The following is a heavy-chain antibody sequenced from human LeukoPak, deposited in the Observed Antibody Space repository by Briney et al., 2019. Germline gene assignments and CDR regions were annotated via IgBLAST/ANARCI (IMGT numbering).Heavy chain of an antibody. D-gene: IGHD3-16*01. J-gene: IGHJ6*03. CDR3: ACGSYFYYMDV. V-gene: IGHV3-30-3*01. CDR1: GFTFSSYA. CDR2: ISYDGSNK. Sequence: GRSLRLSCAASGFTFSSYAMHWVRQAPGKGLEWVAVISYDGSNKYYADSVKGRFIISRDNSKNTLYLQMNSLRAEDTAVYYCACGSYFYYMDVWGKGTTVTVSS.